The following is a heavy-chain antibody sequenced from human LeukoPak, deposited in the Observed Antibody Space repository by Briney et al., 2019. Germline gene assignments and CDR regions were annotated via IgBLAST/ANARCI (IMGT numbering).Heavy chain of an antibody. J-gene: IGHJ4*02. CDR3: ARRRRDSSGYYSPKYYFDY. D-gene: IGHD3-22*01. Sequence: PSETLSLTCTVSGGSISSGPYYWNWIRQPAGKGLEWIGRIYTSGYTNYNPSLKSRVTISVDTSKNQFSLKLNSVAAADTAVYYCARRRRDSSGYYSPKYYFDYWGQGTLVAVSS. CDR1: GGSISSGPYY. CDR2: IYTSGYT. V-gene: IGHV4-61*02.